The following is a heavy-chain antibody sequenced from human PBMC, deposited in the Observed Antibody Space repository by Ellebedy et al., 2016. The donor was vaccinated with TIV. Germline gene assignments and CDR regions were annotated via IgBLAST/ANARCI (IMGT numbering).Heavy chain of an antibody. Sequence: GGSLRLSCTASGFTFSTYWMTWVRQAPGKGLEWVANINQDGSGKYYVDSVKGRFTISRDNAKNSLYLQMNSLRAEDTAVYYCARDSLVVTASIYYYYYGMDVWGQGTTVTVSS. J-gene: IGHJ6*02. CDR3: ARDSLVVTASIYYYYYGMDV. D-gene: IGHD2-21*02. V-gene: IGHV3-7*01. CDR2: INQDGSGK. CDR1: GFTFSTYW.